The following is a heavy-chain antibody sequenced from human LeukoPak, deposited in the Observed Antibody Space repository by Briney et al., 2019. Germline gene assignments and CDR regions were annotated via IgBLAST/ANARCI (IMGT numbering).Heavy chain of an antibody. D-gene: IGHD2-8*01. CDR1: GASISSGGYY. Sequence: SETLSLTCTVSGASISSGGYYWSWIRRHPGKGLEWIGYIYYGGSTYYNPSLKSRITISVDTSKNQFSLELSSVTAADTAVYYCARADGVVRGYYSDYWGQGIMVTVSS. J-gene: IGHJ4*02. CDR3: ARADGVVRGYYSDY. CDR2: IYYGGST. V-gene: IGHV4-31*03.